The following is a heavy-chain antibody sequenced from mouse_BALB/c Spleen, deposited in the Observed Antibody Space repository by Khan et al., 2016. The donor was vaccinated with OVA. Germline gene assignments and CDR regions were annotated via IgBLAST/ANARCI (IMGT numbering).Heavy chain of an antibody. V-gene: IGHV1S29*02. J-gene: IGHJ3*01. CDR2: IYPNNGDT. D-gene: IGHD1-2*01. Sequence: IQLVQSGPELVKPGASVKISCRASGYTFTDYILDWVKQSHGKSLDWIGYIYPNNGDTGYNQKFKTKATLTVDISSSTAYMELRSLTSEDSAVYYCARSGYGSFAYWGQGTLVTVSA. CDR3: ARSGYGSFAY. CDR1: GYTFTDYI.